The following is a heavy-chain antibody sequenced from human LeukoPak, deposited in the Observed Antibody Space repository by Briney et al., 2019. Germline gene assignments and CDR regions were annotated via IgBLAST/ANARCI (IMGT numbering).Heavy chain of an antibody. D-gene: IGHD2-8*01. V-gene: IGHV3-74*01. CDR3: ARYAGVNYYYYMDI. Sequence: GGSLRLSCAASGFTFSNAWMSWVRQAPGKGLVWVSRINSDGSSTSYADSVKGRFTISRDNAKNTLYLQMNSLRAEDTAVYYCARYAGVNYYYYMDIWGKGTTVTVSS. CDR1: GFTFSNAW. CDR2: INSDGSST. J-gene: IGHJ6*03.